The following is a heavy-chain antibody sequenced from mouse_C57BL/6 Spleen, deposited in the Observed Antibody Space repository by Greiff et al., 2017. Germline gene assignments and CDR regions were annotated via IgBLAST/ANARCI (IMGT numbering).Heavy chain of an antibody. V-gene: IGHV1-5*01. Sequence: VQLKQSGTVLARPGASVKMSCKTSGYTFTSYWMHWVKQRPGQGLEWIGAIYPGNSDTSYHQKFKGKAKLTAVTAASTAHMELSSLTNEDSAVYYCTRIDCDEGRFAYWGQGTLVTVSA. CDR2: IYPGNSDT. CDR3: TRIDCDEGRFAY. J-gene: IGHJ3*01. D-gene: IGHD2-4*01. CDR1: GYTFTSYW.